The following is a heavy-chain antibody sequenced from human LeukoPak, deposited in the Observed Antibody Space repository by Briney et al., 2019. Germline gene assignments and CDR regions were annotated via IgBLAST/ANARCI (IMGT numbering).Heavy chain of an antibody. CDR3: ARDLFGPGYFDF. CDR1: GGSISSYY. CDR2: IYYSGST. V-gene: IGHV4-59*12. D-gene: IGHD2-15*01. J-gene: IGHJ3*01. Sequence: SETLSLTCTVSGGSISSYYWSWIRQPPGKGLEWIGYIYYSGSTNYNPSLKSRVTISVDTSKNQFSLKLSSVTAADTAVYYCARDLFGPGYFDFWGQGTMVTVSS.